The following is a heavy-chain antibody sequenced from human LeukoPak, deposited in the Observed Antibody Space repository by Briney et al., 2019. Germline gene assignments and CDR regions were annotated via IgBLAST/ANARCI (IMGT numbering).Heavy chain of an antibody. CDR3: ARVMIVVAYDAFDI. Sequence: PGGSLRLSCAASGFTFSSYGMSWVRQAPGKELEWVSGINWNGGSTGYADSVKGRFTISRDNAKNSLYLQMNSLRAEDTAVYYCARVMIVVAYDAFDIWGQGTMVTVSS. CDR2: INWNGGST. J-gene: IGHJ3*02. CDR1: GFTFSSYG. D-gene: IGHD3-22*01. V-gene: IGHV3-20*04.